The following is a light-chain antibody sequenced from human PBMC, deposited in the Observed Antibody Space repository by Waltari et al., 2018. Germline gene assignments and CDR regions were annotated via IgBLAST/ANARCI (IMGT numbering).Light chain of an antibody. V-gene: IGLV2-14*03. CDR3: SSYTSTNTVI. J-gene: IGLJ2*01. Sequence: QSALTQPASVSGSPGQSITISCTGTSSDIGGYNYVSWYRQHPGKAPKLMIFDVTKRPSGVSDRCSGSKSGNTASLTISGLHTDDESDYYCSSYTSTNTVIFGGGTKVTVL. CDR1: SSDIGGYNY. CDR2: DVT.